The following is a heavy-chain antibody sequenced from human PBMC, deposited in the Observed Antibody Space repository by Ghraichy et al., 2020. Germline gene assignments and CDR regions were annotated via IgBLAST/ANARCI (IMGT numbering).Heavy chain of an antibody. CDR1: GFTFSSYA. CDR3: ARDGQWLDEGLYGMDV. J-gene: IGHJ6*02. D-gene: IGHD6-19*01. V-gene: IGHV3-30*04. Sequence: GGSLRLSCAASGFTFSSYAMHWVRQAPGKGLEWVAVISYDGSNKYYADSVKGRFTISRDNSKNTLYLQMNSLRAEDTAVYYCARDGQWLDEGLYGMDVWGQGTTVTVSS. CDR2: ISYDGSNK.